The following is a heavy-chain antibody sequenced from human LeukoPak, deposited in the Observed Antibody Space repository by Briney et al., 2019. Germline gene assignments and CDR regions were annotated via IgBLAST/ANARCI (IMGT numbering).Heavy chain of an antibody. CDR1: GGTFSSYA. Sequence: SVKVSCKASGGTFSSYAISWVRQAPGQGLEWMGGIIPIFGTANYAQKFQGRVTITADKSTSTAYMGLSSLRSEDTTVYYCARGATDIVVVVAATDAFDIWGQGTMVTVSS. J-gene: IGHJ3*02. D-gene: IGHD2-15*01. CDR2: IIPIFGTA. V-gene: IGHV1-69*06. CDR3: ARGATDIVVVVAATDAFDI.